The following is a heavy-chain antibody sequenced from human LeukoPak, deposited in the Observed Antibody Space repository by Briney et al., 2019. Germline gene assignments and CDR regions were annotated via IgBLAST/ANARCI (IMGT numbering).Heavy chain of an antibody. V-gene: IGHV3-33*08. J-gene: IGHJ6*04. CDR1: GFTVSSNY. CDR2: IWDDGSDK. CDR3: AELGITMIGGV. Sequence: PGGSLRLSCAASGFTVSSNYMSWVRQAPGKGLEWVAFIWDDGSDKYYADSVKGRFTISRDNSKNTLYLQMNSLRAEDTAVYYCAELGITMIGGVWGKGTTVTISS. D-gene: IGHD3-10*02.